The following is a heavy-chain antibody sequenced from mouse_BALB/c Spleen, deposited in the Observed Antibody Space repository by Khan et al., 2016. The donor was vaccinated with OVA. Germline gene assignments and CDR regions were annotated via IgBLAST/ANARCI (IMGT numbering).Heavy chain of an antibody. CDR3: AKGIWSYYVTLDY. J-gene: IGHJ4*01. CDR2: ICGGGST. D-gene: IGHD1-1*01. V-gene: IGHV2-6-5*01. CDR1: GFSLTDYG. Sequence: QVQLKESGPGLVAPSQSLSITCTVSGFSLTDYGVSWIRQPPGKGLEWLGVICGGGSTYYNSALKSRLSISKDNYKSQVFLKMNSLQTDDTAMYYCAKGIWSYYVTLDYWGQGTSVTVSS.